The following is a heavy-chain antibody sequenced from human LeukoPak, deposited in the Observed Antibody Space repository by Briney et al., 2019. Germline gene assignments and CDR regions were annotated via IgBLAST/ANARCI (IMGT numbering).Heavy chain of an antibody. CDR3: ARLEAAAGTYY. J-gene: IGHJ4*02. Sequence: PSETLSLTCTVSGGSISSSSYYWGWIRQPPGKGLEWIGSIYYSGSTYYNPSLKSRVTISVDTSKNQFSLKLSSVTAADTAVYYCARLEAAAGTYYWGQGTLVTVSS. D-gene: IGHD6-13*01. V-gene: IGHV4-39*01. CDR2: IYYSGST. CDR1: GGSISSSSYY.